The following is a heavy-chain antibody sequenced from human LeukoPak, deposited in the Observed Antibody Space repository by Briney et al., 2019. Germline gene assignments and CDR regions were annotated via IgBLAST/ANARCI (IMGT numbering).Heavy chain of an antibody. CDR1: GSTFRSYA. J-gene: IGHJ4*02. D-gene: IGHD5-18*01. V-gene: IGHV3-48*02. CDR3: ARDSGYSYADDY. CDR2: ITYNSGTI. Sequence: PGGSLRLSCAASGSTFRSYAMQWVRQAPGKGLEWVSYITYNSGTIFYADSVKGRFTISRDNAKDSLYLQMSSLRDEDTAVYYCARDSGYSYADDYWGQGTLVTVSS.